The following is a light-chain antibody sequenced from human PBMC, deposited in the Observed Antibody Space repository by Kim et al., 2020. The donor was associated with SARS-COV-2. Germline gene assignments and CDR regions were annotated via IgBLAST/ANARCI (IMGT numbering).Light chain of an antibody. CDR2: GAT. CDR1: QSASNN. V-gene: IGKV3D-15*01. Sequence: IVMTQSPVTLSVSPGERATLSCRASQSASNNVAWYFQKPGQAPRVLIYGATTRATGIPARFSGRGFGTEFTLTITSLQSEDFAVYYCQQYNDWPRTFGQGTKVDIK. CDR3: QQYNDWPRT. J-gene: IGKJ1*01.